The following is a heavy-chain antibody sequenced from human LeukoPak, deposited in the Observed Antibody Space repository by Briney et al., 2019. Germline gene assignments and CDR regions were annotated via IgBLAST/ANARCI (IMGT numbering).Heavy chain of an antibody. CDR1: GYTFTSYY. CDR2: IYTNDGSA. J-gene: IGHJ1*01. V-gene: IGHV1-46*01. Sequence: ASVKVSCKASGYTFTSYYLHWVRQAPGQRPEWMGIIYTNDGSARYAQKFQGRVTMTRDTSTGTVYMELSSLSSDDTAVYYCARARAAAGAQYSQHWGQGTLVSASS. CDR3: ARARAAAGAQYSQH. D-gene: IGHD6-13*01.